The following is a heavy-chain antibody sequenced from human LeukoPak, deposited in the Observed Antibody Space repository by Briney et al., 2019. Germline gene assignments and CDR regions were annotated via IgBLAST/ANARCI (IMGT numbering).Heavy chain of an antibody. CDR1: GFTFSSYG. Sequence: GSSLRLSCAASGFTFSSYGIHWVRQAPGKGLEWVALIWYDGSNRYYVDSVKGRFTISRDNSKKTVYLQMNSLRAEDTAVYFCARAPSWLGYFDYWGQGTLVTVAS. V-gene: IGHV3-33*01. J-gene: IGHJ4*02. CDR2: IWYDGSNR. CDR3: ARAPSWLGYFDY. D-gene: IGHD3-22*01.